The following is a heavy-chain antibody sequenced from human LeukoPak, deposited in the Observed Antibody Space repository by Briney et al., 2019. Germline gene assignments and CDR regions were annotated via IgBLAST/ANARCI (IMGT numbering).Heavy chain of an antibody. V-gene: IGHV3-9*01. Sequence: GGSLRLSCAASGFTFDDYAMHWVRQAPGKGLEWVSGISWNSGSIGYADSVKGRFTISRDNAKNSLYLLMNSLRAEDTALYYCAKDDYFDYWGQGTLVTVSS. CDR2: ISWNSGSI. CDR3: AKDDYFDY. CDR1: GFTFDDYA. J-gene: IGHJ4*02.